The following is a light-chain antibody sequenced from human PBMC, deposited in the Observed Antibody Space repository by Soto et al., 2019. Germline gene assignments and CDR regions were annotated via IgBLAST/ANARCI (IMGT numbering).Light chain of an antibody. V-gene: IGKV3-15*01. CDR2: GAS. J-gene: IGKJ5*01. CDR3: QQRSDWPLIT. Sequence: ETVMTQSPATLSVSPGERATLSCRASQSVNSNLAWYQQKLGQAPRVLIFGASTRATGIPARFSGSGSGTEFSLTINSLQSEDFAVYYCQQRSDWPLITFGQGTRLEIK. CDR1: QSVNSN.